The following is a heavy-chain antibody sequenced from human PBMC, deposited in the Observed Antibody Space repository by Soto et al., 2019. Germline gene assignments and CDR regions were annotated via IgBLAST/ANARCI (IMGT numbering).Heavy chain of an antibody. J-gene: IGHJ2*01. D-gene: IGHD3-22*01. CDR1: GFTFSSYA. CDR3: AKDSLNSSGYYPDWGGFDL. V-gene: IGHV3-23*01. Sequence: EVQLLESGGGLVQPGGSLRLSCAASGFTFSSYAMSWVRQAPGNGLEWVSAISGSGGSTYYADSVKGRFTISRDNSKDTLYLQMNSLRAEDTAVYYCAKDSLNSSGYYPDWGGFDLWGRGTLVTVSS. CDR2: ISGSGGST.